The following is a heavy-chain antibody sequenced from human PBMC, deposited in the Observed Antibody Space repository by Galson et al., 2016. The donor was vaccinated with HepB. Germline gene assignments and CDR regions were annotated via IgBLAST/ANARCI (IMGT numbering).Heavy chain of an antibody. V-gene: IGHV2-5*05. CDR2: IFWDDDR. CDR1: GFSLTTSGVG. CDR3: AHFTSYYDDAGLYCPDDGFEF. D-gene: IGHD3-22*01. J-gene: IGHJ3*01. Sequence: PALVKPTQALTLTCTFSGFSLTTSGVGVGWIRQPPGKALKWLALIFWDDDRRFGPSLKSRLAITKDSSKNQVVLTMTNVPPEDTATNYCAHFTSYYDDAGLYCPDDGFEFWGQGTTVIVSS.